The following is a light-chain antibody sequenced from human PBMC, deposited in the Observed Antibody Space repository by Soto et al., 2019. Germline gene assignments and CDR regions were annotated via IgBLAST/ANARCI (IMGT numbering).Light chain of an antibody. CDR2: GAS. CDR3: QHYNTWPPRYT. V-gene: IGKV3-15*01. CDR1: QSVKTY. J-gene: IGKJ2*01. Sequence: EIVMTQSPATLSVSPGGRATLSCRASQSVKTYLAWYQQRPGQPPRLLIHGASTRATDIPARFSGSGSGTEFSLTISSLQSEDFAGYVCQHYNTWPPRYTFGQGTKLEI.